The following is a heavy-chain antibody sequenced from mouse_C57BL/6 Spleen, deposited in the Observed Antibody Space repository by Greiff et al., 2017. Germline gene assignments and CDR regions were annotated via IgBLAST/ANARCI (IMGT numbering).Heavy chain of an antibody. D-gene: IGHD2-4*01. Sequence: EVQLQQSGAELVRPGASVKLSCTASGFNIKDYYMHWVKQRPEQGLEWIGRIDPEDGDTEYAPKFQGKATMTADTSSNTAYLQLSSLTSDDTAVYYCTTSYDYDPAWFAYWGQGTLVTVSA. CDR2: IDPEDGDT. J-gene: IGHJ3*01. CDR3: TTSYDYDPAWFAY. V-gene: IGHV14-1*01. CDR1: GFNIKDYY.